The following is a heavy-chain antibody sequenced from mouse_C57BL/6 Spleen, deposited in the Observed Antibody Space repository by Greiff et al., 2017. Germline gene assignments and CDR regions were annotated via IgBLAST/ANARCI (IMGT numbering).Heavy chain of an antibody. V-gene: IGHV1-80*01. CDR2: IYPGDGDT. J-gene: IGHJ4*01. CDR1: GYAFSSYW. Sequence: QVQLQQSGAELVKPWASVKISCKASGYAFSSYWMNWVKQRPGKGLEWIGQIYPGDGDTNYNGKFKGKATLTAYKSSSTAYMQLSSLTSDDSAVYFGARSGYYGSSYAMDYWGQGASVTVSS. D-gene: IGHD1-1*01. CDR3: ARSGYYGSSYAMDY.